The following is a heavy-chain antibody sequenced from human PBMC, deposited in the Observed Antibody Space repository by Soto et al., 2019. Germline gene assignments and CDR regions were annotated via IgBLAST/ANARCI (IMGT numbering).Heavy chain of an antibody. J-gene: IGHJ4*02. Sequence: EVQLVESGGDSVQPGGSLRLSCLVSGLTIDTYWMGWVRQFPDKGLEWVANIKYDDSEKPCMDSVEGRFTISRDNAKKPLFLQMNRLRVEDTAVYYCAAWSRSHWFDYWGRGTLVTVSS. CDR1: GLTIDTYW. CDR3: AAWSRSHWFDY. D-gene: IGHD1-1*01. CDR2: IKYDDSEK. V-gene: IGHV3-7*05.